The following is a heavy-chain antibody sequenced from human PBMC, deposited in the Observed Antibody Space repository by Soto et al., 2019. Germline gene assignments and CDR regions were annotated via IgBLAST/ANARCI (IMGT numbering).Heavy chain of an antibody. CDR1: GGSVSSGSYY. CDR3: ARGDHYDILTGYYAEVNWFDP. J-gene: IGHJ5*02. V-gene: IGHV4-61*01. Sequence: SETLSLTCTVSGGSVSSGSYYWSCIRQPPGKGLEWIGYIYYSGSTNYNPSLKSRVTISVDTSKNQFSLKLSSVTAADTAVYYCARGDHYDILTGYYAEVNWFDPWGQGTLVTVSS. CDR2: IYYSGST. D-gene: IGHD3-9*01.